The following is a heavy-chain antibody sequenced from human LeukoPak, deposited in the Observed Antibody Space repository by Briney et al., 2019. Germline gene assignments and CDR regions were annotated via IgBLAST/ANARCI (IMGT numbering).Heavy chain of an antibody. Sequence: SETLSLTCAVYGGSFSGYYWGWIRQPPGKGLEWIGSIYHSGSTYYNPSLKSRVTISVDTSKNQFSLKLSSVTAADTAVYYCAKIGAYDYVWGSYRSNWYFDLWGRGTLVTVSS. V-gene: IGHV4-38-2*01. CDR1: GGSFSGYY. CDR2: IYHSGST. CDR3: AKIGAYDYVWGSYRSNWYFDL. J-gene: IGHJ2*01. D-gene: IGHD3-16*02.